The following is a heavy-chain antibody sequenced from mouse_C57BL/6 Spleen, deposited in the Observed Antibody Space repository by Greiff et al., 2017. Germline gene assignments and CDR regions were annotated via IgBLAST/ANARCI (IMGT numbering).Heavy chain of an antibody. J-gene: IGHJ2*01. D-gene: IGHD1-1*01. Sequence: QVQLQHSGPELVKPGASVKISCKASGYAFSSSWMNWVKQRPGKGLEWIGRIYPGDGDTNYNGKFKGKATLTADKSSSTAYMQLSSLTSEDSAVYFCARDYYYGSIDFDYWGQGTTLTVSS. CDR1: GYAFSSSW. CDR3: ARDYYYGSIDFDY. CDR2: IYPGDGDT. V-gene: IGHV1-82*01.